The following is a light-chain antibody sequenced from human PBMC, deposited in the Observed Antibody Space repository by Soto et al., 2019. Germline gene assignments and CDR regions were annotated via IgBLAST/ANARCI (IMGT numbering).Light chain of an antibody. Sequence: EIVLTQSPGTLSLSPGERATLSCRASQSVSSSYLAWYQQKPGQAPRLLMYGASIRAAGVPDRFSGSGSGTEFTLPLSRLEHEDFTVYYCHHYETFGHGTKVDIK. CDR3: HHYET. CDR1: QSVSSSY. V-gene: IGKV3-20*01. CDR2: GAS. J-gene: IGKJ1*01.